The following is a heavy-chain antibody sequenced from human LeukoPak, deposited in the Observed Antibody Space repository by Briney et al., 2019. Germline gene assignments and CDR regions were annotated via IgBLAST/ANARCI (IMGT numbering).Heavy chain of an antibody. D-gene: IGHD3-16*02. CDR2: MNPNSGNT. V-gene: IGHV1-8*01. CDR1: GYTFTSYD. Sequence: ASVKVSCRASGYTFTSYDINWVRQATGQGLEWMGWMNPNSGNTGYAHKFQGRLTMTRITSISTDYMERSSLRSEETAVYYCARGTGYYDYVWGSYPRTIDYWGQGTLVTVSS. CDR3: ARGTGYYDYVWGSYPRTIDY. J-gene: IGHJ4*02.